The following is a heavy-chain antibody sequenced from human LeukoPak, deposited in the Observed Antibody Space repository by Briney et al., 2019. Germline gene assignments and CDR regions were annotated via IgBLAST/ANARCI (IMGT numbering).Heavy chain of an antibody. V-gene: IGHV4-59*01. J-gene: IGHJ6*02. CDR3: ARVIAAAGIPDYYYYGMDV. Sequence: SETLSLTCTVSGGSISSYYWSWIRQPPGKGLEWIGYIYYSGSTNYNPSLKSRVTISVDTSKNQFSLKLSSVTAADTAVYYCARVIAAAGIPDYYYYGMDVWGQGTTVTVSS. CDR1: GGSISSYY. D-gene: IGHD6-13*01. CDR2: IYYSGST.